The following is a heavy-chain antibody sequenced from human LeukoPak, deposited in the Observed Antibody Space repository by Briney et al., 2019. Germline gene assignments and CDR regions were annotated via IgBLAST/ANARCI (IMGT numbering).Heavy chain of an antibody. CDR3: ARSISGSDVGTWQY. D-gene: IGHD1-1*01. J-gene: IGHJ4*02. CDR1: GGSISSSGYS. CDR2: IYYSGNT. V-gene: IGHV4-39*01. Sequence: SETLSLTCTVSGGSISSSGYSWGWIRQPPGRGLEWIGTIYYSGNTYHNPSLKSRVTVSLDTSKNEFSLKLSSVTAADTAVYYCARSISGSDVGTWQYWGPGILVTVSS.